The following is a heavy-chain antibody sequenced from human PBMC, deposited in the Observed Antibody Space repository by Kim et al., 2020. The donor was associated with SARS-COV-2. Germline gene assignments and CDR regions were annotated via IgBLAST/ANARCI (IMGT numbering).Heavy chain of an antibody. D-gene: IGHD2-2*01. J-gene: IGHJ3*02. CDR3: ARVRLYQLLWRGSYPSGGVGAFDI. CDR2: ISSSSSYI. Sequence: GGSLRLSCAASGFTFSSYSMNWVRQAPGKGLEWVSSISSSSSYIYYADSVKGRFTISRDNAKNSLYLQMNSLRAEDTAVYYCARVRLYQLLWRGSYPSGGVGAFDIWGQGTMVTVSS. CDR1: GFTFSSYS. V-gene: IGHV3-21*01.